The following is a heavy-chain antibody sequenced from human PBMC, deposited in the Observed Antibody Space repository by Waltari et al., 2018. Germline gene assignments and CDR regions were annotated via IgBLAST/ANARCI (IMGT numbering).Heavy chain of an antibody. CDR1: VFTFSSYA. J-gene: IGHJ3*02. CDR2: IAYDGSNK. CDR3: ARGYDFWSGYFYDDAFDI. Sequence: QVQLVESGGGVVQPGRSLRLSCAASVFTFSSYAMHWVRQAPGKGLEGVAVIAYDGSNKYYADSVKGRFTISRDNSKNTLYLQMNSLRAEDTAVYYCARGYDFWSGYFYDDAFDIWGQGTMVTVSS. D-gene: IGHD3-3*01. V-gene: IGHV3-30-3*01.